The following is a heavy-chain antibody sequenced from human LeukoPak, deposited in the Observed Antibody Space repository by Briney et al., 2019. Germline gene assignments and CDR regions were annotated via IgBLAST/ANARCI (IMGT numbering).Heavy chain of an antibody. CDR1: GFTVSSNY. CDR2: IYSGGST. J-gene: IGHJ6*02. CDR3: ARDPDHWNGYHYYGKDV. D-gene: IGHD1-1*01. Sequence: PGGSLRLSCAASGFTVSSNYMSWVRQAPGKGLEWVSVIYSGGSTYYADSVKGRFTISRDNSKNTLYLQMNSLRAEDTAVYYCARDPDHWNGYHYYGKDVWGQGTTVTVSS. V-gene: IGHV3-66*01.